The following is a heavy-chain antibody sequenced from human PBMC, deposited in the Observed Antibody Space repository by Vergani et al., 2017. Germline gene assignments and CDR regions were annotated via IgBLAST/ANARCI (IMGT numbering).Heavy chain of an antibody. CDR1: GFTFSSYW. J-gene: IGHJ6*02. D-gene: IGHD5-18*01. V-gene: IGHV3-7*01. Sequence: EVQLVESGGGLVQPGGSLRLSCAASGFTFSSYWMSWVRQAPGKGLEWVANIKQDGSEKYYVDSVKGRFTISRDNAKNSLYLQMNSLRAEDTAVYYCAREGDTTTYYYYYGMDVWGQGTTVTVSS. CDR3: AREGDTTTYYYYYGMDV. CDR2: IKQDGSEK.